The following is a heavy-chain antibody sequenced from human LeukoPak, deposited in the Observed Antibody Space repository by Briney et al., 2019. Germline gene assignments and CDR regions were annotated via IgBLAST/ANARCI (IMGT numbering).Heavy chain of an antibody. CDR3: AGVGSSVVVPAPFDP. Sequence: ASVKVSCKASGGTFSSYAISWVRQAPGQGLEWMGRIIPILGIANYAQKFQGRVTITADKSTSTAYMELSSLRSEDTAVYHCAGVGSSVVVPAPFDPWGQGTLVTVSS. CDR2: IIPILGIA. V-gene: IGHV1-69*04. D-gene: IGHD2-2*01. CDR1: GGTFSSYA. J-gene: IGHJ5*02.